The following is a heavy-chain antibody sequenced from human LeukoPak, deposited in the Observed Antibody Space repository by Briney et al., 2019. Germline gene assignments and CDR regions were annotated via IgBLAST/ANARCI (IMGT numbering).Heavy chain of an antibody. CDR2: FDPEDGET. J-gene: IGHJ5*02. D-gene: IGHD1-26*01. V-gene: IGHV1-24*01. CDR3: ATGALTRTPTKYSGSSNWFDP. CDR1: GYTLTELS. Sequence: ASVKVSCKVSGYTLTELSMHWVRQAPGKGLEWMGGFDPEDGETIYAQKFQGRVTMTEDTSTDTAYMELSSLRSEDTAVYYCATGALTRTPTKYSGSSNWFDPWGQGTLVTVSS.